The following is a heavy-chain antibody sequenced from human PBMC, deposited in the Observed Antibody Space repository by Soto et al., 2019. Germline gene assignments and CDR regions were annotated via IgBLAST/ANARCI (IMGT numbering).Heavy chain of an antibody. CDR2: TYYRSRWYN. V-gene: IGHV6-1*01. D-gene: IGHD1-7*01. Sequence: SQTLSLTFAISGDGVSCNSAAGNWIRRSPSGGLEWLGRTYYRSRWYNDYAVSVRSRITINPDTSKNQFSLHLNSVTPEDTAVYYCAGTTSLQWYYMDVWGKGTTVTVS. J-gene: IGHJ6*03. CDR3: AGTTSLQWYYMDV. CDR1: GDGVSCNSAA.